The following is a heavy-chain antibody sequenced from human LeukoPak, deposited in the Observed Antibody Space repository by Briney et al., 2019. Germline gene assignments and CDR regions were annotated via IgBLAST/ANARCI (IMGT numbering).Heavy chain of an antibody. CDR1: GGSIRNSAYY. V-gene: IGHV4-39*07. J-gene: IGHJ3*02. CDR2: IHYIGST. Sequence: SETLSLTCNVSGGSIRNSAYYWSWIRQPPGKGLEWIGSIHYIGSTYYNPSLKSRITMSVDTSKNQFSLKLTSVTAADMAVYYCARDFKYYGSSGYYAFDIWGQGTMVTVSS. D-gene: IGHD3-22*01. CDR3: ARDFKYYGSSGYYAFDI.